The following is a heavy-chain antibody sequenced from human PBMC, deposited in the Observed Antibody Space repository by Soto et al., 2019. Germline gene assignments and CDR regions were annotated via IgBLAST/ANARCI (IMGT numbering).Heavy chain of an antibody. CDR3: VRGGYSSSWESIDL. D-gene: IGHD4-4*01. CDR2: ISHDGVTK. J-gene: IGHJ5*02. CDR1: GSSFPKYP. Sequence: PGGTLRLSCAASGSSFPKYPMHWVRQTPDKGLEWVAVISHDGVTKNSADSVKGRFSISRDNSRNTLYLEMNSLRTEDTAMYYCVRGGYSSSWESIDLWGQGTLVTVSS. V-gene: IGHV3-30-3*01.